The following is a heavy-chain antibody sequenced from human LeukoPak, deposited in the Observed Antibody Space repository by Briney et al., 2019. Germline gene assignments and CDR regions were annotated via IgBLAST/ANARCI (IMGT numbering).Heavy chain of an antibody. Sequence: SVKVSCKASGGTFSSYAISWVRQAPGQGLEWMGRIIPIFGIANYAQKFQGRVTITADKSTSTAYMELSSLRSEDTAVYYCASADSSGLPGYYYYYGMDVWGKGTTVTVSS. CDR2: IIPIFGIA. CDR1: GGTFSSYA. CDR3: ASADSSGLPGYYYYYGMDV. D-gene: IGHD6-19*01. V-gene: IGHV1-69*04. J-gene: IGHJ6*04.